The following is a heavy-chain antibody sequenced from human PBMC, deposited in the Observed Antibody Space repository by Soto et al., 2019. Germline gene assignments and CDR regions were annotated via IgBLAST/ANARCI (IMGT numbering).Heavy chain of an antibody. CDR2: LIPIFGTA. Sequence: SVKVSCKASGGTFSSYAISWVRQAPGQGLEWMGVLIPIFGTANYAQKFPGRVTITADESTSTAYMELSSLRSEDTAVYYCARDSDRPRETDYYYYGRDVRGQGTTVTVSS. V-gene: IGHV1-69*13. J-gene: IGHJ6*02. D-gene: IGHD6-6*01. CDR1: GGTFSSYA. CDR3: ARDSDRPRETDYYYYGRDV.